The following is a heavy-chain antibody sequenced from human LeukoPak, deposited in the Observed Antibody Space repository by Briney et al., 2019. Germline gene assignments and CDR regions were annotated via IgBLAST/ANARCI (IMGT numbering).Heavy chain of an antibody. CDR2: IKQDGSEK. D-gene: IGHD3-10*01. CDR1: GFTFSSYW. Sequence: GGSLRLSCAASGFTFSSYWMSWVRQAPGKGLEWVANIKQDGSEKYYVDSVKGRFTISRDNAKNSLYLQMNSLRAEDTAVYYCARGIARFGELSPYFDYWGQGTLVTVSS. V-gene: IGHV3-7*03. CDR3: ARGIARFGELSPYFDY. J-gene: IGHJ4*02.